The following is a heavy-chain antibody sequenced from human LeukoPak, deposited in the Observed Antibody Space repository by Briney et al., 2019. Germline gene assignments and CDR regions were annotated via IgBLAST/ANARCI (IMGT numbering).Heavy chain of an antibody. CDR3: ARLDIVATD. Sequence: GGSLRLSCAASGFTFSSYSMNWVRQAPGKGLEWVSSISSRSSYIYYADSVKGRFTISRDNAKNSLYLQMNSLRAEDTAVYYCARLDIVATDWGQGTLVTVSS. D-gene: IGHD5-12*01. J-gene: IGHJ4*02. CDR1: GFTFSSYS. CDR2: ISSRSSYI. V-gene: IGHV3-21*01.